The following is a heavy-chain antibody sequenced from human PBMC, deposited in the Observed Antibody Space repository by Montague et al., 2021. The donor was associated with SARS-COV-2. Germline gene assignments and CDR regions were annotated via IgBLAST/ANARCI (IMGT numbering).Heavy chain of an antibody. D-gene: IGHD1-14*01. CDR3: ARETMTADAFDI. CDR2: FYVVGST. J-gene: IGHJ3*02. Sequence: SETLSLTCTVSGASVGTSYWGWIRQSPGKGLEWIGYFYVVGSTDYNPSLKSRATISRDTSKNQFSLKVRSVAAADTAVYYCARETMTADAFDIWGQGTMVTVSS. V-gene: IGHV4-59*02. CDR1: GASVGTSY.